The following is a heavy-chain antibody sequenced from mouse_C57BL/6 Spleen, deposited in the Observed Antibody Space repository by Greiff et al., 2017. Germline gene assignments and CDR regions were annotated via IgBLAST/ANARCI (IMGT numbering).Heavy chain of an antibody. V-gene: IGHV14-2*01. CDR3: ARDFGSSYWFAY. J-gene: IGHJ3*01. D-gene: IGHD1-1*01. CDR2: IDPEDGET. Sequence: VQLKQSGAELVKPGASVKLSCTASGFNIKDYYMHWVKQRTEQGLEWIGRIDPEDGETKYAPKFQGKATITADTSSNTAYLKLRSLTSEDTAVDYCARDFGSSYWFAYWGQGTLVTVSA. CDR1: GFNIKDYY.